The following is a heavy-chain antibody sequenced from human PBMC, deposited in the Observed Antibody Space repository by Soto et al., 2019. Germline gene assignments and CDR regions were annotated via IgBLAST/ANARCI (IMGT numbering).Heavy chain of an antibody. J-gene: IGHJ5*02. CDR1: GFTFSSYS. V-gene: IGHV3-48*04. Sequence: GGSLRLSCAASGFTFSSYSMNWVRQAPGKGLEWVSYISRSSSTIYYADSVKGRFTISRDNAKNSLYLQMNSLRAEDSAVYYCASVPPEWFGELYNWFDPWGQGTLVTVSS. D-gene: IGHD3-10*01. CDR2: ISRSSSTI. CDR3: ASVPPEWFGELYNWFDP.